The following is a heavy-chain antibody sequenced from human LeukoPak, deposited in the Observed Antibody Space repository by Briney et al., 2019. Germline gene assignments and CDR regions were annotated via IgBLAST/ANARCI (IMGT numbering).Heavy chain of an antibody. D-gene: IGHD2-15*01. Sequence: GASVKVSCKASGGTLSSYAISWVRQAPGQGLEWMGGIIPIFGTEKYAQKFQGRVTITADESTSTPYMELSSLRSEDTAVYYCARGGGYCSGGSCSLVGMDVWGQGTTVTVSS. J-gene: IGHJ6*02. CDR3: ARGGGYCSGGSCSLVGMDV. V-gene: IGHV1-69*13. CDR1: GGTLSSYA. CDR2: IIPIFGTE.